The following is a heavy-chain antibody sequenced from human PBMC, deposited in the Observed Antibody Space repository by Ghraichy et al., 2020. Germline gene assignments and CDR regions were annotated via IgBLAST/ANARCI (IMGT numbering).Heavy chain of an antibody. V-gene: IGHV3-23*01. D-gene: IGHD1-1*01. CDR1: GFTYSYA. J-gene: IGHJ4*02. CDR2: ISGSGEKT. CDR3: AKVGNTGYFFDL. Sequence: GESLNISCRDSGFTYSYAMCWVRQAPGKGLEWVXGISGSGEKTYYADSVKGRFAISRDNSKFTVDLQMNSLGAEDTAMYYCAKVGNTGYFFDLWGQGALVIVSS.